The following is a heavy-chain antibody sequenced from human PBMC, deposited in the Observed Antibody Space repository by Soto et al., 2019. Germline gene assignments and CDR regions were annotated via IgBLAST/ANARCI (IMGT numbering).Heavy chain of an antibody. V-gene: IGHV1-69*01. D-gene: IGHD1-26*01. CDR2: IIPIFGTT. CDR3: GRIPRYSFPTSDPLDN. CDR1: GGTFNTYT. J-gene: IGHJ1*01. Sequence: QVQLVQSGTDVKKPGSSVTVSCKASGGTFNTYTFSWVRQAPGQGLEWMGSIIPIFGTTHYAQSFQGRLPITADQSSTTTYMELRSLTSHDTALYYCGRIPRYSFPTSDPLDNWGQGTLVTVSP.